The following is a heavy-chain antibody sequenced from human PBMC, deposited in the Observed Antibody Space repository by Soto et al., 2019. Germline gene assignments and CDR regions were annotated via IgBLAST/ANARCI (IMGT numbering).Heavy chain of an antibody. Sequence: GSLRLSCAASGFTFSSYAMSWVRQAPGKGLEWVSAISGSGGSTYYADSVKGRFTISRDNSKNTLYLQMNSLRAEDTAVYYCAKDLSEGSSWYNNWFDPWGQGTLVTVSS. CDR1: GFTFSSYA. V-gene: IGHV3-23*01. CDR3: AKDLSEGSSWYNNWFDP. D-gene: IGHD6-13*01. CDR2: ISGSGGST. J-gene: IGHJ5*02.